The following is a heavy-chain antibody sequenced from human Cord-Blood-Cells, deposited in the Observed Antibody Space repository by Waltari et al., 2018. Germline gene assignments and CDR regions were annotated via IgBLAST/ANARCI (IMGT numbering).Heavy chain of an antibody. V-gene: IGHV4-34*01. J-gene: IGHJ5*02. CDR2: INHSGST. CDR1: GGSFSGYY. Sequence: QVQLQQWGAGLLKPSETLSLTCAVYGGSFSGYYWSWIRQPPGKGLEWIGEINHSGSTNYNPSLKSRVTISVDTSKNQFSLKLSSVTAADTAVYYCARGLFVDDILTGYNWFDPWGQGTLVTVSS. CDR3: ARGLFVDDILTGYNWFDP. D-gene: IGHD3-9*01.